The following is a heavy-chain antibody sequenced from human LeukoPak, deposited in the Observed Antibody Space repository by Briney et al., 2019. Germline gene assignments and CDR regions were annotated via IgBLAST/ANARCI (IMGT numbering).Heavy chain of an antibody. Sequence: ASVKVSCKTSGYTFTTYSMHWVRQAPGQGLQWMGMINPGGNYTTYAHNFQGRVTMTWDMSTGTVYMDLSSLRSEDTAIYYCAREGYSSIWYPMDYRGQGTLVTVSS. D-gene: IGHD6-13*01. CDR2: INPGGNYT. CDR3: AREGYSSIWYPMDY. J-gene: IGHJ4*02. V-gene: IGHV1-46*01. CDR1: GYTFTTYS.